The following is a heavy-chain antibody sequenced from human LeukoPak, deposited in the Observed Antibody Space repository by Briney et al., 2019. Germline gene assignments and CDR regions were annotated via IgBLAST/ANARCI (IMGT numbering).Heavy chain of an antibody. CDR1: GFTFSSYA. CDR3: ARDPRRERLLLRGYGMDV. D-gene: IGHD3-22*01. Sequence: GGSLRLSCAASGFTFSSYAMHWVRQAPGKGLEWVAVISYDGSNKYYADSVKGRFTISRDNAKNSLYLQMNSLRAEDTAVYYCARDPRRERLLLRGYGMDVWGQGTTVTVSS. V-gene: IGHV3-30-3*01. CDR2: ISYDGSNK. J-gene: IGHJ6*02.